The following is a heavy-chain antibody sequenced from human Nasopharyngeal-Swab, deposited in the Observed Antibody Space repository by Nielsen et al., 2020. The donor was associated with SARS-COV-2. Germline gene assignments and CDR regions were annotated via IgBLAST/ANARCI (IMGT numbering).Heavy chain of an antibody. V-gene: IGHV3-30*03. D-gene: IGHD6-19*01. CDR2: ISYDGSNK. Sequence: GESLKISCAASGFTFSSYGTHWVRQAPGKGLEWVAVISYDGSNKYYADSVKGRFTISRDSAKNTVYLQMNSLSVDDTAVYYCAREGSGWYYLDYWGQGSLVTVSS. CDR1: GFTFSSYG. J-gene: IGHJ4*02. CDR3: AREGSGWYYLDY.